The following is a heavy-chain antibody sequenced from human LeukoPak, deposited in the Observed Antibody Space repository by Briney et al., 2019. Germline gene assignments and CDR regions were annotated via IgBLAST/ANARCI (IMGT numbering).Heavy chain of an antibody. Sequence: GGSLRLSCAASGFTFSSYAMSWVRQAPGKGLEWVSGISGSGGSTYYADFVKGRFTISRDNSKNTLYLQMNSLRAEDTAVYHCARALWFGEFLFDYWGQGTLVTVSS. CDR2: ISGSGGST. D-gene: IGHD3-10*01. CDR3: ARALWFGEFLFDY. J-gene: IGHJ4*02. V-gene: IGHV3-23*01. CDR1: GFTFSSYA.